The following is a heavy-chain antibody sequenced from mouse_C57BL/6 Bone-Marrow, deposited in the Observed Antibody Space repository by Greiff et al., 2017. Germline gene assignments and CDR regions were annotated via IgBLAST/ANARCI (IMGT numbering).Heavy chain of an antibody. J-gene: IGHJ3*01. CDR1: GFTFRSYG. Sequence: EVKLVESGGDLVKPGGSLKLSCAASGFTFRSYGMSWVRQTPDKRLEWVATISSGGSYTYYPDSVKGRFTISRDNAKNTLYLQKSSLKSEDTAMYYWAKPLDSSVYGFDYWGRGTLVTVSA. CDR3: AKPLDSSVYGFDY. D-gene: IGHD3-2*02. CDR2: ISSGGSYT. V-gene: IGHV5-6*01.